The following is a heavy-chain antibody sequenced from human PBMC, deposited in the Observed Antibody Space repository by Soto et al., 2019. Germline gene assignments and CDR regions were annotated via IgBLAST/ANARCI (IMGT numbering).Heavy chain of an antibody. CDR3: ARDTPPFDI. V-gene: IGHV4-31*02. CDR1: GFTFSSYS. Sequence: VQLLESGGGLVQPGGSLRLSCVASGFTFSSYSMSWVRQAPGKGLEWIGYIYYSGSTYYNPSLKSRVTISVDTSKNQFSLKLSSVTAADTAVYYCARDTPPFDIWGQGTMVTVSS. J-gene: IGHJ3*02. CDR2: IYYSGST.